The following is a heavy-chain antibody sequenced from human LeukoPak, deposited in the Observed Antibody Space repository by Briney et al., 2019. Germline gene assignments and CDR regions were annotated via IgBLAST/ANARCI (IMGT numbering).Heavy chain of an antibody. CDR3: ARNENSGWGYFDY. J-gene: IGHJ4*02. V-gene: IGHV3-23*01. Sequence: GGSLRLSCAASGFTFSSYAMSWVRQAPGKGLEWVSAISGSGGSTYYADSVKGRFTISRDNSKNTLYLQMNSLRAEDTAVYYCARNENSGWGYFDYWGQGTLVTVSS. CDR2: ISGSGGST. CDR1: GFTFSSYA. D-gene: IGHD5-12*01.